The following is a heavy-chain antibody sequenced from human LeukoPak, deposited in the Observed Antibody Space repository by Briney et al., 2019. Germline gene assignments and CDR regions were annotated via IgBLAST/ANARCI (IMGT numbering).Heavy chain of an antibody. V-gene: IGHV1-18*01. J-gene: IGHJ4*02. CDR3: ARCYAPYYYDSSGYYSV. CDR2: ISAYNGNT. CDR1: VYTFTSYG. Sequence: ASVTVSFKASVYTFTSYGISWVRQAPGQGLEWMGWISAYNGNTNYAQKLQGRVTMTTDTSTSTAYMELRSLRSDDTAVYYCARCYAPYYYDSSGYYSVWGQGTLVTVSS. D-gene: IGHD3-22*01.